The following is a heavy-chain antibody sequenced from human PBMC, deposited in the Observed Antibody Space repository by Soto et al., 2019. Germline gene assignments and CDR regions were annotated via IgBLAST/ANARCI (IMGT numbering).Heavy chain of an antibody. D-gene: IGHD1-26*01. CDR2: ISYDGSNK. CDR1: GFTFSSYG. V-gene: IGHV3-30*18. Sequence: QVQLVESGGGVVQPGRSLRLSCAASGFTFSSYGMHWVRQAPGKGLEWVAVISYDGSNKYYADSVKGRFTISRDNSKNTLYLQMKSLRAEDTAVYYCAKESGSYFAYWGQGTLVTVSS. CDR3: AKESGSYFAY. J-gene: IGHJ4*02.